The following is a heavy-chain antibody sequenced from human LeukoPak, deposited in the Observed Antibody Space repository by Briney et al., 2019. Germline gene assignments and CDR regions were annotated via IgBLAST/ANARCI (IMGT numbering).Heavy chain of an antibody. D-gene: IGHD4-17*01. V-gene: IGHV4-39*07. CDR1: GGSISSSSYY. CDR3: ARDLDGAADY. CDR2: IYYSGST. J-gene: IGHJ4*02. Sequence: SETLSLTCTVSGGSISSSSYYWGWIRQPPGKGLEWIGSIYYSGSTYYNPSLKSRVTISVDKSKNQFSLKLSSVTAADTAVYYCARDLDGAADYWGQGTLVTVSS.